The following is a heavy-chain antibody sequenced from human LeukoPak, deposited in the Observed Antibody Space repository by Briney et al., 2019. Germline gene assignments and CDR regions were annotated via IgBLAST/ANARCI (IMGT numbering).Heavy chain of an antibody. CDR1: GYTLTELS. D-gene: IGHD6-13*01. CDR3: ATDKSYFQQLVHLFYY. CDR2: FDPEDGDT. V-gene: IGHV1-24*01. Sequence: ASVKVSCKVSGYTLTELSMHWVRQAPGKGLEWMGGFDPEDGDTIYAQKFQGRVTMTEDTSTDTAYMELSSLRSEDTAVYYCATDKSYFQQLVHLFYYWGQGTLVTVSS. J-gene: IGHJ4*02.